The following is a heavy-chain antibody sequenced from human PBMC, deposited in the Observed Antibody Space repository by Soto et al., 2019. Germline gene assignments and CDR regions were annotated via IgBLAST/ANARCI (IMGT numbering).Heavy chain of an antibody. D-gene: IGHD1-1*01. Sequence: GGSLRLSCSASGFTFSSYAMHWVRQAPGKGLEYFSAISSNGGSTYYADSVKGRFTISRDNSKNTLYLQMSSLRAEDTAVYYCVKGEGDNHDYWGQGTLVTVSS. J-gene: IGHJ4*02. V-gene: IGHV3-64D*08. CDR1: GFTFSSYA. CDR3: VKGEGDNHDY. CDR2: ISSNGGST.